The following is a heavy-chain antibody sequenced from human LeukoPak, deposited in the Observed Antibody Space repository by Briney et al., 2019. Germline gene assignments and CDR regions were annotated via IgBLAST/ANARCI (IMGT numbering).Heavy chain of an antibody. CDR1: GYTFTSYD. CDR2: MNPNSGNT. Sequence: ASVKVSCKASGYTFTSYDINWVRQATGQGLEWMGWMNPNSGNTGYAQKFQDRVTITRDRSMSTACMELSSLRSEDTAMYYCATAIRVDTALGAFDIWGQGTMVTVSS. V-gene: IGHV1-8*03. J-gene: IGHJ3*02. CDR3: ATAIRVDTALGAFDI. D-gene: IGHD5-18*01.